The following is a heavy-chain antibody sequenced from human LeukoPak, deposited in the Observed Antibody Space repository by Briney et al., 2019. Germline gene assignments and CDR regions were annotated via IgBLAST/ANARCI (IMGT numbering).Heavy chain of an antibody. V-gene: IGHV1-69*06. D-gene: IGHD3-3*01. Sequence: SVKVSCTASGGTFSDYALNWVRQAPGQGLEWMGVFIPILGTANSTQKFQDRVTITADISTDTVYMELSSLRSEDTAVYFCAGIPVFGVVLHQEPVWGKGTTVTVSS. J-gene: IGHJ6*04. CDR2: FIPILGTA. CDR3: AGIPVFGVVLHQEPV. CDR1: GGTFSDYA.